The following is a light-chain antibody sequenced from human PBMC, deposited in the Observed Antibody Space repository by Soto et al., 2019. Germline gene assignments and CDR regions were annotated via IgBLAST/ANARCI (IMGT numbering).Light chain of an antibody. CDR1: QNIRNNY. J-gene: IGKJ1*01. V-gene: IGKV3-20*01. CDR2: GIS. Sequence: EIVLTQSPGTLSLSPGERATLSCRASQNIRNNYFAWYQQKPGQAPRLLIYGISSRAPGIPDRFSGGGSGTDFSLTISRLEPDDFAVYYCQQYAYSPRTFGQGTNVDIK. CDR3: QQYAYSPRT.